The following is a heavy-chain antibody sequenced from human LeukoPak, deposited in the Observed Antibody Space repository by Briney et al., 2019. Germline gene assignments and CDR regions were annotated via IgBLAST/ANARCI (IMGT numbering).Heavy chain of an antibody. V-gene: IGHV4-59*11. Sequence: SETLSLTCTVSGGSISSHYWSWIRQPPGKGLEWIGYIYYSGSTNYNPSLKSRVTISVDTSKDQFSLKLSSVTAADTAVYYCAREDPQTTVPEGMDVWGQGTTVIVSS. CDR3: AREDPQTTVPEGMDV. CDR1: GGSISSHY. D-gene: IGHD4-17*01. J-gene: IGHJ6*02. CDR2: IYYSGST.